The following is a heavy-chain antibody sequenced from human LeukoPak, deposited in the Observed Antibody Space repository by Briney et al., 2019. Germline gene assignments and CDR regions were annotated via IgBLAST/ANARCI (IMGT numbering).Heavy chain of an antibody. CDR1: GGSISSSSYY. J-gene: IGHJ5*02. V-gene: IGHV4-39*01. CDR2: IYYSGST. D-gene: IGHD3-3*01. CDR3: ARPVVGVVRKWFHP. Sequence: PSETLSLTCTVSGGSISSSSYYWGWIRQPPGKGLEWIGSIYYSGSTYYNPSLKSRVTISVDTSKNQFSLKLSSVTAADTAVYFCARPVVGVVRKWFHPWGQGTLVHVSS.